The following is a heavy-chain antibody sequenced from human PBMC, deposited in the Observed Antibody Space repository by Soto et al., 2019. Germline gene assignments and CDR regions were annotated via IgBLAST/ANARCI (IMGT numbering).Heavy chain of an antibody. Sequence: SETLSLTCTVSGGSISSSSYYWGWIRQPPGKGLEWIGSIYYSGSTYYNPSLKSRVTMSVDTSKNQFSLKLSSVTAADTAVYYCARFRVSSGYYYSFDYWGQGTLVTVSS. D-gene: IGHD3-22*01. J-gene: IGHJ4*02. CDR3: ARFRVSSGYYYSFDY. CDR1: GGSISSSSYY. V-gene: IGHV4-39*01. CDR2: IYYSGST.